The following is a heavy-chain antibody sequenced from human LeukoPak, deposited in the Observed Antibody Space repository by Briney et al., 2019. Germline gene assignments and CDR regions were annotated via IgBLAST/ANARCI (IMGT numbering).Heavy chain of an antibody. CDR3: ARDRGTLTGTGAFDI. CDR2: ISSSSSTI. D-gene: IGHD3-9*01. V-gene: IGHV3-48*01. Sequence: GGSLRLSCAASGFTFSSYNMNWVRQAPGKGLEWVSYISSSSSTIYYADSVKGRFTISRDNAKNSLYLQMNSLRAEDTAVYYCARDRGTLTGTGAFDIWGQGTRVTVSS. CDR1: GFTFSSYN. J-gene: IGHJ3*02.